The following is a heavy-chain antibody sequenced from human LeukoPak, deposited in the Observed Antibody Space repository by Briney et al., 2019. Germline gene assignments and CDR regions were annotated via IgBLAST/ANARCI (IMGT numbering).Heavy chain of an antibody. CDR2: IIPIFGTA. V-gene: IGHV1-69*06. CDR1: GGTFSSYA. J-gene: IGHJ1*01. D-gene: IGHD4-17*01. Sequence: GSSVKVSCKASGGTFSSYAISWVRQAPGQGLEXXXXIIPIFGTANYAQKFQGRVTITADKSTSTAYMELSSLRSEDTAVYYCARASNDYGDYQYFQHWGQGTLVTVSS. CDR3: ARASNDYGDYQYFQH.